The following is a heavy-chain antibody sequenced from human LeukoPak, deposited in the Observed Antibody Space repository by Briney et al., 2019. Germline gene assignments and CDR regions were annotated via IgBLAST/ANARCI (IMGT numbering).Heavy chain of an antibody. D-gene: IGHD1-26*01. CDR2: ISTNGGST. J-gene: IGHJ3*02. V-gene: IGHV3-64*04. CDR1: GFTFSTYA. CDR3: ARDSSEWASPDAFDI. Sequence: GGSLRLSCSASGFTFSTYAMHWVRQAPGQGLEYVSGISTNGGSTYHADSVKGRFTISRDNSKNTLYLQMNSLRAEDTAVYYCARDSSEWASPDAFDIWGQGTMVTVSS.